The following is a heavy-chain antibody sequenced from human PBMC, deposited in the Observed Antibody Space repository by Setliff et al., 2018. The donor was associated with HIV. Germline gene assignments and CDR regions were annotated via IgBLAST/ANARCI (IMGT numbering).Heavy chain of an antibody. CDR1: GGSFTSRSYY. CDR2: IFYSGIT. V-gene: IGHV4-39*01. CDR3: ARSKTFYAFWGGYYTHGAFKI. Sequence: PSETLSLTCTVSGGSFTSRSYYWGWIRQPPGKGLEWIGSIFYSGITYYNPSLKSRVTISVDTSQNQFSLNLTSVTAADPAVYDCARSKTFYAFWGGYYTHGAFKIWGLGTMVTVSS. J-gene: IGHJ3*02. D-gene: IGHD3-3*01.